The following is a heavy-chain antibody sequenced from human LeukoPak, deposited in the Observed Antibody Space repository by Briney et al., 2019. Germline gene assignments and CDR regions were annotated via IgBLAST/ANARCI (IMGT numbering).Heavy chain of an antibody. J-gene: IGHJ4*02. CDR3: ARTFGEFSYYFDY. D-gene: IGHD3-10*01. V-gene: IGHV4-30-2*01. Sequence: SETLSLTCAVSGGSISSGGYSWSWIRQPPGKGLEWIGYIYHSGSTYYNPSLKSRVTISVDRSKNQFSLKLSSVTAADTAVYYCARTFGEFSYYFDYWGQGTLVTVSS. CDR2: IYHSGST. CDR1: GGSISSGGYS.